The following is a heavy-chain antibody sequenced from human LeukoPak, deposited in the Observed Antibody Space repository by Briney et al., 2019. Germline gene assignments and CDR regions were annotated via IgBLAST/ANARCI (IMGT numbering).Heavy chain of an antibody. J-gene: IGHJ4*02. CDR1: GFTFSSYA. D-gene: IGHD5-24*01. Sequence: GGSLRLSCAASGFTFSSYAMHWVRQAPGKGLEWVAFIRYDGSNKYYADSVKGRFTISRDNSKNTLYLQMNSLRAEDTAVYYCAKGSGEVATIFAYYFDYWGQGTLVTVSS. CDR3: AKGSGEVATIFAYYFDY. CDR2: IRYDGSNK. V-gene: IGHV3-30*02.